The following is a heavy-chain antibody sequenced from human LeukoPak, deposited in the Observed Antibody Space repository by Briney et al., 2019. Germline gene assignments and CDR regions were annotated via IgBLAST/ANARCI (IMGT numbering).Heavy chain of an antibody. CDR2: INHSGST. J-gene: IGHJ3*02. CDR3: ARWGEARFPQLYAFDI. Sequence: SETLSLTCAVYGGSFSGYYWSWIRQPPGKGLEWIGEINHSGSTNYNPSLESRVTISVDTSKNQFSLKLSSVTAADTAVYYCARWGEARFPQLYAFDIWGQGTMVTVSS. D-gene: IGHD3-10*01. V-gene: IGHV4-34*01. CDR1: GGSFSGYY.